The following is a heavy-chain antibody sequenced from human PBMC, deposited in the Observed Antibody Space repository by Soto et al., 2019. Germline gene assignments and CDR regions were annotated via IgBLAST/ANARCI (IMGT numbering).Heavy chain of an antibody. CDR1: GFTFINTG. V-gene: IGHV3-23*01. Sequence: EVQVLQSGGGLVPPGGSLRLSCAGSGFTFINTGMSWVRQAPGQGLEWVSAITGNGDTTYYADSVKGRFTISRDNSKSTLYLQMNSLRAEDTAVYYCAKIDCYFDYWGQGTLVTVSS. D-gene: IGHD2-21*02. J-gene: IGHJ4*02. CDR3: AKIDCYFDY. CDR2: ITGNGDTT.